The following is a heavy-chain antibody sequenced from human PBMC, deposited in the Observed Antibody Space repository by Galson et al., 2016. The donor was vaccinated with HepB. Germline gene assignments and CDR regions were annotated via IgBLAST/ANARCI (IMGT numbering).Heavy chain of an antibody. CDR1: GFPFSSYS. CDR3: ASDTLVVSRGVIFYMDV. V-gene: IGHV3-21*01. D-gene: IGHD3-10*01. Sequence: SLRLSCAASGFPFSSYSMNWVRQAPGKGLEWVSSISGSYYTNYADSVKGRFTISRDNAKNSVYLQINSLRAEDTAEYYCASDTLVVSRGVIFYMDVWGKGTTVTVAS. J-gene: IGHJ6*03. CDR2: ISGSYYT.